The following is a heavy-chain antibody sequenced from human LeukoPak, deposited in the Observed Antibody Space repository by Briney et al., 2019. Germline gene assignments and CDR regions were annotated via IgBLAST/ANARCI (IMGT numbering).Heavy chain of an antibody. D-gene: IGHD1-26*01. CDR2: IYYSGST. CDR1: GGSISSSSYY. Sequence: PSETLSLTCTVSGGSISSSSYYWGWIRQPPGKGLEWIGSIYYSGSTYYNPSLKSRVTISVDTSKNQFSLKLSSVTAADTAVYYCARDRGELTWGQGALVTVSS. J-gene: IGHJ4*02. CDR3: ARDRGELT. V-gene: IGHV4-39*07.